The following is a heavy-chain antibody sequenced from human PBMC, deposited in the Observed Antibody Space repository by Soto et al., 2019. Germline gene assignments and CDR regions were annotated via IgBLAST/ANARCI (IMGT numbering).Heavy chain of an antibody. D-gene: IGHD5-18*01. J-gene: IGHJ4*02. Sequence: SLRLSCAASGFTFSSYGMHWVRQAPGKGLEWVAVISYDGSNKYYADSVKGRFTISRDNSKNTLYLQMNSLRAEDTAVYHCARDVDTFDYWGQGTLVTVSS. CDR1: GFTFSSYG. V-gene: IGHV3-30*03. CDR3: ARDVDTFDY. CDR2: ISYDGSNK.